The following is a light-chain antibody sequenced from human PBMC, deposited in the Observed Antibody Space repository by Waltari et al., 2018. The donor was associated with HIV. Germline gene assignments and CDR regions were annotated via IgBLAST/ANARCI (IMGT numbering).Light chain of an antibody. J-gene: IGKJ1*01. CDR3: QQYDSSPPGT. CDR2: GAS. V-gene: IGKV3-20*01. Sequence: EIVLTQSPGTLSLSPGERATLSCRASRSVSSSHLAWYQQKPGQAPRLLLYGASTRATGIPDRFSGSGSGTEFTLTVIRLVPEDFAVYYCQQYDSSPPGTFGQGTKVEIK. CDR1: RSVSSSH.